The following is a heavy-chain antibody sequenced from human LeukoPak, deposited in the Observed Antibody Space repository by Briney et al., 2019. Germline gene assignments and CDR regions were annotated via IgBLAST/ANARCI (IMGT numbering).Heavy chain of an antibody. V-gene: IGHV1-18*04. CDR3: ARVRCSSTSCYNYYYGMDV. CDR2: ISAYNGNT. J-gene: IGHJ6*02. CDR1: GYPFTIYY. Sequence: ASVKVSFKSSGYPFTIYYIHWVRQAPGQGHEWMGWISAYNGNTNYAQKLQGRVTMTTDTSTSTAYMELRSLRSDDTAAYYCARVRCSSTSCYNYYYGMDVWGQGTTVTVSS. D-gene: IGHD2-2*02.